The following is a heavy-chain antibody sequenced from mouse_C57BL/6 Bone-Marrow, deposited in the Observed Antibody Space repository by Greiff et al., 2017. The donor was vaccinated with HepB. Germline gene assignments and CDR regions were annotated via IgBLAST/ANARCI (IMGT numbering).Heavy chain of an antibody. CDR3: ARSDYWYFDV. Sequence: VQLKQPGAELVMPGASVKLSCKASGYTFTSYWMHWVKQRPGQGLEWIGEIDPSDSYTNYNQKFKGKSTLTVDKSSSTAYMQLSSLTSEDSAVYYCARSDYWYFDVWGTGTTVTVSS. CDR2: IDPSDSYT. V-gene: IGHV1-69*01. CDR1: GYTFTSYW. J-gene: IGHJ1*03.